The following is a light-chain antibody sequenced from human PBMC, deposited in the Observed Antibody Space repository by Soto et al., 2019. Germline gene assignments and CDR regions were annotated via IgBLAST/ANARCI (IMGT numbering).Light chain of an antibody. Sequence: DIVMTQSPATLSVSPGERATLSCRASQSIRTDLAWYQQKSGQGPRLLIYDASTRATGIPARFSGSGSGTEFTLTISGLQSEDFAVYYCQQYNNWPPWTFGQGTKVEIK. CDR1: QSIRTD. CDR3: QQYNNWPPWT. V-gene: IGKV3D-15*01. CDR2: DAS. J-gene: IGKJ1*01.